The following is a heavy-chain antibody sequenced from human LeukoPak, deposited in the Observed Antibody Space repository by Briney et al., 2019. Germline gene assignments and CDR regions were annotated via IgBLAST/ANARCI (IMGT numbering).Heavy chain of an antibody. CDR2: IYSGGST. V-gene: IGHV3-53*01. D-gene: IGHD3-22*01. Sequence: GGSLRLSCAASGFTVSSNYMSWVRQAPGKGLEWVSVIYSGGSTYYADSVKGRFTISRDNAKNSLYLQMNSLRAEDTAVYYCARGVVGDSSGYIPLNHWGQGTLVTVSS. CDR1: GFTVSSNY. CDR3: ARGVVGDSSGYIPLNH. J-gene: IGHJ4*02.